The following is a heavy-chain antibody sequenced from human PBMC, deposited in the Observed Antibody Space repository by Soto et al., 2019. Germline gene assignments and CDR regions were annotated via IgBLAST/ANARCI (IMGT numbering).Heavy chain of an antibody. V-gene: IGHV3-30*18. Sequence: QVKLVESGGAVVQSGRSLRLSCTASRFRFSAYGIHWVRQAPGKGLEWVALISDDGKTQFFTDSVEGRFTISRDNSRNTLYLQMYSLRPEDTAVYYCVKGGYKTGWPPFDHWGHGTRVTVSS. CDR1: RFRFSAYG. CDR3: VKGGYKTGWPPFDH. CDR2: ISDDGKTQ. J-gene: IGHJ4*01. D-gene: IGHD6-19*01.